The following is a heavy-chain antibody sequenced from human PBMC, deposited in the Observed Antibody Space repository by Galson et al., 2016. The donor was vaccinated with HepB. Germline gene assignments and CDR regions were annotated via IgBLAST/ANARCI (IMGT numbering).Heavy chain of an antibody. CDR1: GFSFGVYA. V-gene: IGHV3-49*03. CDR3: TPTWLGVETSS. CDR2: VRSKAYGGTT. D-gene: IGHD1-26*01. J-gene: IGHJ4*02. Sequence: SLRLSCAASGFSFGVYAMSWFRQAPGKGLEWVGFVRSKAYGGTTEYAASVKGRFTISRDDSNSIAYLQMNSLKTEDTAIYYCTPTWLGVETSSWGQGTLVTVSS.